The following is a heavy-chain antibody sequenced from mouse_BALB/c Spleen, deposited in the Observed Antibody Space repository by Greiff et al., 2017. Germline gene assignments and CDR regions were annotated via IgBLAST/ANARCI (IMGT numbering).Heavy chain of an antibody. CDR3: ARDLGLDFSY. D-gene: IGHD3-1*01. V-gene: IGHV3-6*02. J-gene: IGHJ3*01. CDR1: GYSITSGYY. CDR2: ISYDGSN. Sequence: EVKLMESGPGLVKPSQSLSLTCSVTGYSITSGYYWNWIRQFPGNKLEWMGYISYDGSNNYNPSLKNRISITRDTSKNQFFLKLNSVTTEDTATYYCARDLGLDFSYWGQGTLVTVSA.